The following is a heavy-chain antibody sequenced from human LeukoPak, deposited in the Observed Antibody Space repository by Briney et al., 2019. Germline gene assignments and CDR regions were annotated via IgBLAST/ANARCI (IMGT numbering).Heavy chain of an antibody. V-gene: IGHV4-59*08. D-gene: IGHD2/OR15-2a*01. CDR3: VRHLSAGRPAFDI. CDR2: IYYSGST. J-gene: IGHJ3*02. CDR1: GGSINSYY. Sequence: SETLSLTCTVSGGSINSYYWSWIRQPPGKGLEWIGYIYYSGSTNCNPSLKSRVTISVDTSNNKFSLKLTSLTAADTAVYYCVRHLSAGRPAFDIWGQGRMVTVSS.